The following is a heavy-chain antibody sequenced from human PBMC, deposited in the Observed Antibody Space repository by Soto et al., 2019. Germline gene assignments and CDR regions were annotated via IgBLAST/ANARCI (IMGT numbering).Heavy chain of an antibody. CDR1: GFTFSSYW. CDR3: ARDEAAYRPEDEFYYYYYYMDV. V-gene: IGHV3-74*01. Sequence: GGSLRLSCAASGFTFSSYWMHWVRQAPGKGLVWVSRINSDGSSTSYADSVKGRFTISRDNAKNTLYLQMNSLRAEDTAVDYCARDEAAYRPEDEFYYYYYYMDVWGKGTTVTVSS. D-gene: IGHD4-4*01. CDR2: INSDGSST. J-gene: IGHJ6*03.